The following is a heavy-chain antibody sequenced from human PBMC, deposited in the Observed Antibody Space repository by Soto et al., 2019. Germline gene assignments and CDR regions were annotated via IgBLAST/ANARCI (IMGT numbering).Heavy chain of an antibody. CDR3: ARAVLPATAPFDY. Sequence: SETLSLTCIVSGGSIGNYYWSWIRQPPGKGLEWIGYIYYSGSTNYNPSLQSRVTISVDTSKNQFSLKLSSVTAADTAVYYCARAVLPATAPFDYWGQGNLVTVSS. CDR1: GGSIGNYY. V-gene: IGHV4-59*01. CDR2: IYYSGST. J-gene: IGHJ4*02. D-gene: IGHD2-2*01.